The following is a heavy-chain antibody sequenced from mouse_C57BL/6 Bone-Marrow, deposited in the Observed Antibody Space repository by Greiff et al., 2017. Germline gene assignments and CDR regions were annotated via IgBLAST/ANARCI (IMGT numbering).Heavy chain of an antibody. CDR3: ARYLRFAY. Sequence: VKLQQSGAELARPGASVKLSCKASGYTFTSYGISWVKQRTGQGLEWIGEIYPRSGNTYYNEKFKGKATLTADKSSSTAYMELRSLTSEDSAVYFCARYLRFAYWGQGTLVTVSA. V-gene: IGHV1-81*01. J-gene: IGHJ3*01. CDR1: GYTFTSYG. CDR2: IYPRSGNT.